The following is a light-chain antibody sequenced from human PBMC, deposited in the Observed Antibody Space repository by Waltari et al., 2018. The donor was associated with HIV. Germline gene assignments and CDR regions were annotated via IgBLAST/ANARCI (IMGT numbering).Light chain of an antibody. CDR3: LLSYSGTWV. Sequence: VVTQEPSQTVSPGGPVTPTGRPSARPVTSGPSVHWFLQKPGQAPRTLIYTTSKRDSWTPARFSGSLVGDKAALTLSGAQPEDEADYHCLLSYSGTWVFGGGTKLTV. J-gene: IGLJ3*02. V-gene: IGLV7-46*01. CDR2: TTS. CDR1: ARPVTSGPS.